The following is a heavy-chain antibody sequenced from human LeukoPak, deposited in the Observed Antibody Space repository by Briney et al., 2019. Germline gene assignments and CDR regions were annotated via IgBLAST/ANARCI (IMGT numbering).Heavy chain of an antibody. V-gene: IGHV1-69*05. CDR1: GGTFSSYA. Sequence: SVKVSCKASGGTFSSYAISWVRQAPGQGLEWMGGIIPIFGTANYAQKFQGRVTITTDESTSTAYMELSSLISEDTAVYYCARSSPTGNYFDYWGQGTLVTVSS. J-gene: IGHJ4*02. CDR3: ARSSPTGNYFDY. D-gene: IGHD1-1*01. CDR2: IIPIFGTA.